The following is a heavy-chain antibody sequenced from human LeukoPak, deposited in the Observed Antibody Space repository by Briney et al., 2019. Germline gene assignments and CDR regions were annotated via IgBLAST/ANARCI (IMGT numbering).Heavy chain of an antibody. V-gene: IGHV4-34*01. Sequence: SETLSLTCADYGGSFRGYYWSRIRQPPGKGLEWIGEINHSGSTNYNPSPKSRVTISVDTSKNQFSLKLSSVTAADTAVYYCARVGRPTYYYGSGSYPHPFDYWGQGTLVTVSS. J-gene: IGHJ4*02. CDR2: INHSGST. CDR3: ARVGRPTYYYGSGSYPHPFDY. CDR1: GGSFRGYY. D-gene: IGHD3-10*01.